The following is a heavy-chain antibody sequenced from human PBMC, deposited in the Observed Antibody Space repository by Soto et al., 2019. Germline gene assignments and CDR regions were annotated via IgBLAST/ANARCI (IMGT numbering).Heavy chain of an antibody. CDR1: GFTVSSYG. V-gene: IGHV3-30*03. Sequence: QVQLVETGGGVVQPGRSLRLSCAASGFTVSSYGMHWVRQAPGKGLEWVAVISRDGGTKYYADSVKGRFTISRDNSRNTLVVEMNSLRGDDVAVYYCTGEVASGYWGQGTLVTVSS. CDR2: ISRDGGTK. CDR3: TGEVASGY. D-gene: IGHD2-8*02. J-gene: IGHJ4*02.